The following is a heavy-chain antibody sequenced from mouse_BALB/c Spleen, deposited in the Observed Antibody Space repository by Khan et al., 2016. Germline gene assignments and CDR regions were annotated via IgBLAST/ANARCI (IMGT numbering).Heavy chain of an antibody. V-gene: IGHV9-3*02. CDR1: GYTFTNFG. Sequence: QIQLVQSGPELKKPGETVKISCKASGYTFTNFGINWVRQAPGKGLEWMDWINTNTGETTYADDFKGRFAFSLETSASTAYLQINNLKNEDTATYYCATGVSAVVAARGHYCGQTPTLTVSS. D-gene: IGHD1-1*01. CDR3: ATGVSAVVAARGHY. CDR2: INTNTGET. J-gene: IGHJ2*01.